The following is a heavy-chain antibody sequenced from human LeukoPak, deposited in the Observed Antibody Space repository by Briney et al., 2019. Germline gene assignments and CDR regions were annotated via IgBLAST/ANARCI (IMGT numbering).Heavy chain of an antibody. D-gene: IGHD3-10*01. J-gene: IGHJ3*02. CDR1: GFTFSSYW. Sequence: GGSLRLSCAASGFTFSSYWMHWVRQAPGKGLEWVAFIRYDGSNKYYADSVKGRFTISRDNSKNTLYLQMNSLRAEDTAVYYCAKERTMVRGVFAFDIWGQGTMVTVSS. CDR2: IRYDGSNK. V-gene: IGHV3-30*02. CDR3: AKERTMVRGVFAFDI.